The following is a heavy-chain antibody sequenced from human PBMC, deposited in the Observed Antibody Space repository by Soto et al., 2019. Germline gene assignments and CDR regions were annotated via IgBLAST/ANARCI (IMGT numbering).Heavy chain of an antibody. Sequence: EVQLLESGGDLVQPGGSLRLSCAASGFTFNTYDMSWVRQAPGKGLEWVSVIGSGGAPTYYADSVKGRFTISRDNSKNTLLMKMDSLRAEDTAVYYCAKARANYDTSGFCFRPLDSWGQGTLVTVSS. D-gene: IGHD3-22*01. V-gene: IGHV3-23*01. CDR2: IGSGGAPT. CDR3: AKARANYDTSGFCFRPLDS. CDR1: GFTFNTYD. J-gene: IGHJ4*02.